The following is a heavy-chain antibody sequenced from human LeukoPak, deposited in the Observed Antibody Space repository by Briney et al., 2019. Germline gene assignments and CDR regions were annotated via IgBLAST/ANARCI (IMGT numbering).Heavy chain of an antibody. D-gene: IGHD5-24*01. CDR3: AKVAVPNYYYYYYYMDD. CDR2: IRYDGSNK. J-gene: IGHJ6*03. CDR1: GFTFSSYG. V-gene: IGHV3-30*02. Sequence: PGGSLRLSCAASGFTFSSYGMHWVRQAPGKGLEWVAFIRYDGSNKYYADSVKGRFTISRDNSKNTLYLQMNSLRAEDTAVYYCAKVAVPNYYYYYYYMDDWGKGTTVTVSS.